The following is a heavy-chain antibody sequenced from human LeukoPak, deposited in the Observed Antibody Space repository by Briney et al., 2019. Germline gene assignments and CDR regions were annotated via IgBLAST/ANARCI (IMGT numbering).Heavy chain of an antibody. J-gene: IGHJ6*02. CDR1: GFTFSSYE. CDR2: ISDSGSSI. CDR3: ARRLPYYGMDG. Sequence: GSLRLSCASSGFTFSSYEMNWVRQAPGKGLELVSYISDSGSSIYLADSVKGRFTISRDNAKNSLYLQMNGLRDEDTAVYYCARRLPYYGMDGWGQGTTVTVSS. V-gene: IGHV3-48*03.